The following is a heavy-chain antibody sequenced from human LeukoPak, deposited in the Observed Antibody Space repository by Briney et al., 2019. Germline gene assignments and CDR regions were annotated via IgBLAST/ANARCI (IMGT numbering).Heavy chain of an antibody. CDR3: ASLPRYGDYDY. CDR2: INSDGRNT. V-gene: IGHV3-74*01. J-gene: IGHJ4*02. Sequence: GGSLRLSCAASGFTFSSYWMHWVRQAPGKGLVWVSRINSDGRNTNYADSVKGRFTISRDNAKNTLYLQMNSLRAEDTAVYHCASLPRYGDYDYWGQGTLVTVSS. D-gene: IGHD4-17*01. CDR1: GFTFSSYW.